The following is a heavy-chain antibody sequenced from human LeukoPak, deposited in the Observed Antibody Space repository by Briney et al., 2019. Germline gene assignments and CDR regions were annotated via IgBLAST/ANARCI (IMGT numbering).Heavy chain of an antibody. D-gene: IGHD5-18*01. CDR3: AKGGYSYVSSHFDS. J-gene: IGHJ4*02. CDR2: VSWNSAII. Sequence: GRSLRLSCAASGFTFDDYAMHWVRQVPGKGLEWFSGVSWNSAIIGYADSVKGRFAISRDNAKNFLYLQMNSLRAEDMAFYYCAKGGYSYVSSHFDSWGQGTLVVVSS. V-gene: IGHV3-9*03. CDR1: GFTFDDYA.